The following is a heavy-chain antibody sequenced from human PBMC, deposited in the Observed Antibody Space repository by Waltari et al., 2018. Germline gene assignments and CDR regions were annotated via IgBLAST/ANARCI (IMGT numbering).Heavy chain of an antibody. V-gene: IGHV1-69*10. CDR3: SMIPAALWYYYYYFDV. CDR1: GGTFSSYA. J-gene: IGHJ6*03. Sequence: QVQLVQSGAEVKKPGFSVKVSCKASGGTFSSYAISWVRQAPGQGLEWMGGMSPIRGRANYAEQFQGRVTITANNSTIRASLVRSSLRVEDAAVYYCSMIPAALWYYYYYFDVWGQGTTVTVSS. CDR2: MSPIRGRA. D-gene: IGHD2-2*01.